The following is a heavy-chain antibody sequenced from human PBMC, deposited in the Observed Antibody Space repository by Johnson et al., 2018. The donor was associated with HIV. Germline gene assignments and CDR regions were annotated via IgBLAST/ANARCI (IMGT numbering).Heavy chain of an antibody. CDR3: TRTDDTYNYDSGGYVDAFDI. CDR2: IRSKANSYAT. Sequence: VQLVESGGGLVQPGGSLKLSCAASGLTFSDSAMHWVRQASGKGLEWVGRIRSKANSYATAFAASVKGRFTISRDDSKNTAYLQMNSLKTEDTAVYFCTRTDDTYNYDSGGYVDAFDIWGQGTMVTVSS. D-gene: IGHD3-22*01. V-gene: IGHV3-73*02. CDR1: GLTFSDSA. J-gene: IGHJ3*02.